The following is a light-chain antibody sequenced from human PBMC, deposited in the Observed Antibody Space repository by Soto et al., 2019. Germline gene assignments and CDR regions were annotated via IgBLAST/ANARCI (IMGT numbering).Light chain of an antibody. CDR1: QSVSSSF. V-gene: IGKV3-20*01. CDR2: GAS. J-gene: IGKJ5*01. Sequence: EIVLTQSPGTLSLSPGEGATLSCRASQSVSSSFLAWYQQKPGQAPRLLIYGASSRATGIPDRFTGSGSGTDFTLSISRLEPEDFAVYYCQQYGGSPPLTFGQGTRLEIK. CDR3: QQYGGSPPLT.